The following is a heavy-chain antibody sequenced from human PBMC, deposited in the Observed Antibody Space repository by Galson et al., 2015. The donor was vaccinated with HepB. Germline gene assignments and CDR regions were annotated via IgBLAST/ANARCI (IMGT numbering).Heavy chain of an antibody. CDR2: ISTYTGTT. CDR1: GYTFTSYG. V-gene: IGHV1-18*01. Sequence: SVKVSCKASGYTFTSYGISWVRQAPGQGLEWMGWISTYTGTTNFAQKVQGRLTMTTDKSTSTAYMELRSLRSDDTVVYFCARDIYLYLDAKYDNHSSGHYVDYWGQGTLVTVSS. J-gene: IGHJ4*02. CDR3: ARDIYLYLDAKYDNHSSGHYVDY. D-gene: IGHD3-22*01.